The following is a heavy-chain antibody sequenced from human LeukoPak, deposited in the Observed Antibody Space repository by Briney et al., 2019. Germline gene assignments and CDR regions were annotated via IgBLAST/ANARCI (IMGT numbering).Heavy chain of an antibody. V-gene: IGHV1-69*05. CDR1: GGTFSSYA. Sequence: SVKVSCKASGGTFSSYAISWVRQAPGQGLEWMGGIIPIFGTANYAQKFQGRVTITTDVSTSTAYMELSSLRSEDTAVYYCARVSLGDCSGGSCYFHYYFDYWGQGTLVTVSS. D-gene: IGHD2-15*01. CDR3: ARVSLGDCSGGSCYFHYYFDY. CDR2: IIPIFGTA. J-gene: IGHJ4*02.